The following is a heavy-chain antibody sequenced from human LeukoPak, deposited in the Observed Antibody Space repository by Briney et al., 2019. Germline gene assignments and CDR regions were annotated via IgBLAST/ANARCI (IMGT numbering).Heavy chain of an antibody. D-gene: IGHD2-21*02. J-gene: IGHJ3*01. CDR3: ARCGHYDAYRV. V-gene: IGHV5-51*01. Sequence: GESLKISCKGSGHTFSISWIGWVRQKPGEGLEWMGITYVGDSDTRYNPSFQGQVTISADRSTSTAYLQWSSLKSSDTAIYYCARCGHYDAYRVWGQGTLVSVSS. CDR1: GHTFSISW. CDR2: TYVGDSDT.